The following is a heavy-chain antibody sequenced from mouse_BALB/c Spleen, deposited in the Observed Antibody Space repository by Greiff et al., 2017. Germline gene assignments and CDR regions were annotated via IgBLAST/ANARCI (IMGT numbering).Heavy chain of an antibody. CDR2: IDPANGNT. V-gene: IGHV14-3*02. CDR1: GFNIKDNY. Sequence: EVKLQESGAELVKPGASVKLSCTASGFNIKDNYMHWVKQRPEQGLEWIGRIDPANGNTKYDPKFQGKATITADTSSNTAYLQLSSLTSEDTAVYYCARSYYYGSSYSWYFDVWGAGTTVTVSA. J-gene: IGHJ1*01. CDR3: ARSYYYGSSYSWYFDV. D-gene: IGHD1-1*01.